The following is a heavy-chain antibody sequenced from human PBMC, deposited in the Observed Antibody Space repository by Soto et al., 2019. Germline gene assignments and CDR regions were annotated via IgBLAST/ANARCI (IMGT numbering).Heavy chain of an antibody. J-gene: IGHJ4*02. V-gene: IGHV3-30*18. CDR3: AKDVYLIYCAGDCYSKY. D-gene: IGHD2-21*02. CDR2: ISYDGSNR. CDR1: GFTFSSYG. Sequence: QVQLVESGGGVVQPGRSLRLSCAASGFTFSSYGMHWVRQAPGKGLEWVAVISYDGSNRFYADSVKGRFTISRDNFRNTLYLQMNRLRAEDTAVYYCAKDVYLIYCAGDCYSKYWGQRTLVTVAS.